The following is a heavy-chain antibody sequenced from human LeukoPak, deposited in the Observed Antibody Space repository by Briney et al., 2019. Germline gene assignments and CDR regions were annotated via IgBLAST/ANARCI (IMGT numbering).Heavy chain of an antibody. Sequence: PETLSLTCTVSGDSISSHYWSWIRQPPGKGLEWIGYIYYSGSTNYNPSLKSRVTISVDTSKNQFSLKLSSVTAADTAVYYCARGTYSSSSEFVRWGQGTLVTVSS. V-gene: IGHV4-59*11. CDR2: IYYSGST. D-gene: IGHD6-13*01. CDR3: ARGTYSSSSEFVR. CDR1: GDSISSHY. J-gene: IGHJ4*02.